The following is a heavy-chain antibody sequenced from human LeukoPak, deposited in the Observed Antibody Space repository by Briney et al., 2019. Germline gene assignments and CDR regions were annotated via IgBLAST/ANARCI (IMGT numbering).Heavy chain of an antibody. Sequence: GGSLRLSCAASGFTFSGSAMHWVRQASGKGLEWVGRIRSKANSYATAYAASVKGRFTISRDDSKNTAYLQMNSLKTEDTAVYYCTQTGRSMIVAEGQFDYWGQGTPVTVSS. CDR3: TQTGRSMIVAEGQFDY. D-gene: IGHD3-22*01. V-gene: IGHV3-73*01. CDR2: IRSKANSYAT. J-gene: IGHJ4*02. CDR1: GFTFSGSA.